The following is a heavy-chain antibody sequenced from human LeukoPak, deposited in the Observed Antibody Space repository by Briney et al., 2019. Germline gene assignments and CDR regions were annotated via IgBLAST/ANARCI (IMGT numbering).Heavy chain of an antibody. J-gene: IGHJ4*02. V-gene: IGHV1-2*02. D-gene: IGHD3-9*01. CDR3: ARGQGYFDWLLYSQDY. CDR1: GYTFTGYY. CDR2: INPNSGGT. Sequence: EASVKVSCKASGYTFTGYYMHWVRQAPGQGLEWMGWINPNSGGTNYAQKFQGRVTMTRDTSINTAYMELSRLRSDDTAVYYCARGQGYFDWLLYSQDYWGQGTLVTVSS.